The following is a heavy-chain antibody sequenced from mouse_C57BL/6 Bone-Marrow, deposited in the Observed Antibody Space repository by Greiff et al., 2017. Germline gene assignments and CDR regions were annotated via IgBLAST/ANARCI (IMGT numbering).Heavy chain of an antibody. J-gene: IGHJ2*01. CDR2: INPYNGGT. CDR3: ARNGYYDGSSGY. D-gene: IGHD1-1*01. V-gene: IGHV1-19*01. Sequence: EVQLQQSGPVLVKPGASVKMSCKASGYTFTDYYMNWVKQSHGKSLEWIGVINPYNGGTSYNQKFKGKATLTVDTSSSTAYMELNSLTSEDSAVYYCARNGYYDGSSGYWGQGTTLTVSS. CDR1: GYTFTDYY.